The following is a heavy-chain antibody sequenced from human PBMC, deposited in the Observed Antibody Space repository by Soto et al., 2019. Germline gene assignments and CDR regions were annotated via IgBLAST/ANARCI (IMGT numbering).Heavy chain of an antibody. Sequence: QVQLVQSGAEVKKPGASVKVSCKASGYTFTSYGISWVRQAPGQGLEWMGWISAYNGNTNYAQKLQGRVTMTTDTADSTAYTELRSLRSDDTAVYYCARAKDRKNAFDIWGQGTMVPVSS. CDR3: ARAKDRKNAFDI. V-gene: IGHV1-18*01. D-gene: IGHD2-15*01. CDR1: GYTFTSYG. J-gene: IGHJ3*02. CDR2: ISAYNGNT.